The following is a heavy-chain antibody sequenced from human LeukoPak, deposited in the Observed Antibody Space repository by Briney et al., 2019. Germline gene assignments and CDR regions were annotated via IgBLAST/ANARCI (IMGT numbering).Heavy chain of an antibody. D-gene: IGHD3-10*01. CDR2: IWYDGSNK. V-gene: IGHV3-33*01. J-gene: IGHJ4*02. CDR3: ARASGPFDY. CDR1: VFTFSTYG. Sequence: PGGSLRLSCAASVFTFSTYGMHWVRQAPGKGLEWVAVIWYDGSNKYYADSVKGRFTISRDNSKNTLYLQMNSLRAEDTAVYSCARASGPFDYWGQGTLVTVSS.